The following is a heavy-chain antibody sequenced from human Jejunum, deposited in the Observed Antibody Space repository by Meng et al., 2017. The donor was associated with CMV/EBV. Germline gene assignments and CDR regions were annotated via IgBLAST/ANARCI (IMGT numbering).Heavy chain of an antibody. CDR3: ARGTRGWRNYFDY. J-gene: IGHJ4*02. CDR2: INHSGST. V-gene: IGHV4-34*01. Sequence: CAVYGGSFSGYYWSCIRQPPGKGLEWIGEINHSGSTNYNPSLKSRVTISVDTSKNQFSLKLSSVTAADTAVYYCARGTRGWRNYFDYWGQGTLVTVSS. CDR1: GGSFSGYY. D-gene: IGHD2-8*02.